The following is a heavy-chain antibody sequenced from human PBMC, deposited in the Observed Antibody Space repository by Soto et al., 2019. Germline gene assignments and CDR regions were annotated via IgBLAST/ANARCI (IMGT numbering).Heavy chain of an antibody. CDR2: ISGKGGDT. Sequence: EVQLLESGGGLVQPGGSLRLSCTASGFTFSTYAMSWVRQAPGRGLECVSVISGKGGDTNYADFVKGRFTISRDNSKNMVFLQMNSLRAEDTAVYYCAQGGWLDVWGQGTTVIVSS. D-gene: IGHD2-15*01. V-gene: IGHV3-23*01. CDR3: AQGGWLDV. CDR1: GFTFSTYA. J-gene: IGHJ6*02.